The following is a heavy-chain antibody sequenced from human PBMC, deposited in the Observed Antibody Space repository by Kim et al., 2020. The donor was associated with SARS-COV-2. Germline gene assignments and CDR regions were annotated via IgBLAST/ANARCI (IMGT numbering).Heavy chain of an antibody. D-gene: IGHD6-13*01. V-gene: IGHV4-34*01. Sequence: PSLQSRVTISVDTSKNQFSQKRSSGTAADTAVYYCARATPHSSWYDYWGQGTLVTVSS. J-gene: IGHJ4*02. CDR3: ARATPHSSWYDY.